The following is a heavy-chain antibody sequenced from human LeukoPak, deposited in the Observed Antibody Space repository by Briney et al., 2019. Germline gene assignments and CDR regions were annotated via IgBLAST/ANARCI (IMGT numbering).Heavy chain of an antibody. J-gene: IGHJ4*02. V-gene: IGHV1-18*01. CDR3: ATDLGYDFDY. CDR1: GYTFNTFG. Sequence: ASVKVSCKASGYTFNTFGVAWVRQAPGQGLEWMGWISGYNGDTDYAANLQGRVTLTTDTSTNTAYMELRSLRSDDAAVYYCATDLGYDFDYWGQGTLVTVSS. CDR2: ISGYNGDT. D-gene: IGHD5-12*01.